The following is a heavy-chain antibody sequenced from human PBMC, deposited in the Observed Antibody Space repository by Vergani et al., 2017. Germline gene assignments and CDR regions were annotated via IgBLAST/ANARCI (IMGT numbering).Heavy chain of an antibody. CDR3: ARVQNGGYMDV. Sequence: EVQLVESGGNLVQPGGSLRLSCAASGFTFSSYSMNWVRQAPGKGLEWVSYISPSSTTIYYADSVKGRFTISRDNVKNSLYLQMKSLRAEDTAVYYCARVQNGGYMDVWGKGTTVTVSS. J-gene: IGHJ6*03. D-gene: IGHD3-10*01. CDR2: ISPSSTTI. CDR1: GFTFSSYS. V-gene: IGHV3-48*01.